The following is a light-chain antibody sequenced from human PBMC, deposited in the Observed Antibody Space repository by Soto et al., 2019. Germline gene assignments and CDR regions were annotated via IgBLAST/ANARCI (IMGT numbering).Light chain of an antibody. CDR2: GAF. J-gene: IGKJ5*01. CDR1: QSVSTSF. Sequence: EIVVPQSQATLSGSPGERATLSCRDSQSVSTSFLAWYQQKPGQAPRLLIYGAFSRATGIPDRFSGSGSGTDFTLTISRLEPEDFAVYYCQQYGNSIPITFGQGTRLEIK. V-gene: IGKV3-20*01. CDR3: QQYGNSIPIT.